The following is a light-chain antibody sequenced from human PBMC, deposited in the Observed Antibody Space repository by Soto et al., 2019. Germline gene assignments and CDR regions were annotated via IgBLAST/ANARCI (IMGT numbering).Light chain of an antibody. J-gene: IGKJ1*01. CDR2: GAS. V-gene: IGKV3-20*01. Sequence: EIVLTQSPGTLSLSPGERGTLSCRASQSVSSSYIAWYQQKPGQAPRLLIYGASGRATGIPDRFSGRGSGTDGTRTISRREPEDFAVYYCQQYDSSPPTWTVGQGTKVEIK. CDR3: QQYDSSPPTWT. CDR1: QSVSSSY.